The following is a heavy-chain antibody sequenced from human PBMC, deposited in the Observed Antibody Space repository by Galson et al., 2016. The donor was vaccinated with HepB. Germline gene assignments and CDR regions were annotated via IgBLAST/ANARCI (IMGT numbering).Heavy chain of an antibody. CDR2: INSDGSST. CDR1: GFTFSTYW. CDR3: ASSVRGSGSPPGGY. D-gene: IGHD3-10*01. J-gene: IGHJ4*02. Sequence: LRLSCAASGFTFSTYWMHWVRQAPGKGLVWVSRINSDGSSTGFADSVKGRFTISRDNAKNTLYLQMNSLRSEDTAVYYCASSVRGSGSPPGGYWGQGILVTVSS. V-gene: IGHV3-74*01.